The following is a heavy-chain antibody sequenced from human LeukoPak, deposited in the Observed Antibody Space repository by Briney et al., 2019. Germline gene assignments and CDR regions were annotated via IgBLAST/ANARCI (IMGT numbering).Heavy chain of an antibody. CDR2: ISGSGGGT. CDR1: GFTFNSYA. J-gene: IGHJ4*02. CDR3: AKDLGRYRNNYFDY. Sequence: GGSLRLSCAASGFTFNSYAMSWVRQAPEKGLEWVATISGSGGGTYYADSVKGRFTISRDDSKNTLYLQMDSLRAEDTAVYYCAKDLGRYRNNYFDYWGQGTLVTVSS. D-gene: IGHD1-26*01. V-gene: IGHV3-23*01.